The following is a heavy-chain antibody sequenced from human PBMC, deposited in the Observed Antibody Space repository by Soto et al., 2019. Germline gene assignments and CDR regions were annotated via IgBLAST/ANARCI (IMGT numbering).Heavy chain of an antibody. CDR2: IKQDGSEK. Sequence: GALRLSCAASGFTFSSYWMSWVHQAPGKGLEWVANIKQDGSEKYYVDSVKGRFTISRDNAKNSLYLQMNSLRAEDTAVYYCAREGITMVRGAVYYYYGMDVWGQGTTVTGLL. CDR3: AREGITMVRGAVYYYYGMDV. D-gene: IGHD3-10*01. CDR1: GFTFSSYW. J-gene: IGHJ6*02. V-gene: IGHV3-7*01.